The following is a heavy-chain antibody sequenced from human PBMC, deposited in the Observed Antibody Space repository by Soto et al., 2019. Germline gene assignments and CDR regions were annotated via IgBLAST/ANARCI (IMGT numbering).Heavy chain of an antibody. CDR3: ARDPCGSDCYSGLDY. CDR2: ISYNGRT. CDR1: SGSITGDSYY. Sequence: SETLSLTCNVSSGSITGDSYYWTWIRQPPGKGLEWLGYISYNGRTNYNPSLKSRVTISVDTSRKQFFLRLTSVTAADTAIYYCARDPCGSDCYSGLDYWGQGSLVTVSS. J-gene: IGHJ4*02. V-gene: IGHV4-61*01. D-gene: IGHD2-21*02.